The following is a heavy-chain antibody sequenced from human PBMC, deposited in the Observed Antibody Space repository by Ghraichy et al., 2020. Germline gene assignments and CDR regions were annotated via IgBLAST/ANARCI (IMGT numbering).Heavy chain of an antibody. D-gene: IGHD2-15*01. CDR1: GFTFSRFA. Sequence: ESLNISCAASGFTFSRFAMSWVRQAPGKGLEWVSVIGGSGGSTYYADSVKGRFTISRDNSKNTLYLQMNSLRAEDTAVYYCAKDYSRVDAFDIWGQGTMVTVSS. CDR2: IGGSGGST. V-gene: IGHV3-23*01. J-gene: IGHJ3*02. CDR3: AKDYSRVDAFDI.